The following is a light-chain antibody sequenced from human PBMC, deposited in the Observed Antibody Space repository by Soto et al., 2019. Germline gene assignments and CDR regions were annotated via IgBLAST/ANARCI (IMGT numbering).Light chain of an antibody. V-gene: IGKV3-20*01. CDR3: QQYGSPLP. J-gene: IGKJ4*01. CDR2: GAS. CDR1: QSVSSSY. Sequence: EIAWTLYPGTLSLSPGERATLSCRASQSVSSSYLAWYQQKPGQTPRLLIYGASNRATGIPDRFSGSGSGTDFTLTISRLEPEDFAVYYCQQYGSPLPFGGGTKVAIK.